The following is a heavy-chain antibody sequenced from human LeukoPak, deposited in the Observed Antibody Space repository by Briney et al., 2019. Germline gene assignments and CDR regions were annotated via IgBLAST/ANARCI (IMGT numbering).Heavy chain of an antibody. CDR2: IKQDGSEK. CDR3: AKDLEWVGAIPGQIDY. Sequence: PGGSLRLSCAASGFTFSSYWMSWVRQAPGKGLEWVANIKQDGSEKYYADSVKGRFTISRDDSKNTLYLQMNSLRAEDTAVYYCAKDLEWVGAIPGQIDYWGQGTLVTVSS. D-gene: IGHD1-26*01. J-gene: IGHJ4*02. V-gene: IGHV3-7*01. CDR1: GFTFSSYW.